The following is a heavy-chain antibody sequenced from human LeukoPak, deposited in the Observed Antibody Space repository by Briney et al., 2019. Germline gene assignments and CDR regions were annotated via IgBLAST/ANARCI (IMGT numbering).Heavy chain of an antibody. CDR1: GGSISSSSYY. CDR2: IYYSGST. D-gene: IGHD1-20*01. Sequence: PSETLSLTCTVSGGSISSSSYYWGWLRQPPGRGLEWIGTIYYSGSTYYNPSLKSRVTISVDTSKNQFSLKLSSVTAADTAVYYCSQSNWNYFDYWGQGTLVTVSS. CDR3: SQSNWNYFDY. V-gene: IGHV4-39*07. J-gene: IGHJ4*02.